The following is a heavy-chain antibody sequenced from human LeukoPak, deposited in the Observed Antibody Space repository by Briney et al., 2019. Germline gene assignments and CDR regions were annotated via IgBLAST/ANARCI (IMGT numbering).Heavy chain of an antibody. D-gene: IGHD6-19*01. V-gene: IGHV3-23*01. CDR2: ISGSGGST. J-gene: IGHJ4*02. Sequence: GGSLRLSCAASGFTFSSYAMSWVRQAPGKGLEWVSAISGSGGSTYYADSVKGRFTISRDNSKNTLYLQMNSLRAEDTAVYYCANQPGIAVLPADYFDYWGQGTLVTVSS. CDR3: ANQPGIAVLPADYFDY. CDR1: GFTFSSYA.